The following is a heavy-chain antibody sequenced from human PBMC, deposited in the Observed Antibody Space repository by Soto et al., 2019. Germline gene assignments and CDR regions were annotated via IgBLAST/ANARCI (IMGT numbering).Heavy chain of an antibody. CDR3: ASRDPGTSVDY. Sequence: SETLSLTCAVSGGSFTSNNWCTCVRQPPGQGLEWIGEIYRTGSTNYNPSLKSRVTISLDKSENQFSLKVTSLTAADTAVYYCASRDPGTSVDYWGQGTLVTVSS. CDR2: IYRTGST. D-gene: IGHD1-7*01. J-gene: IGHJ4*02. V-gene: IGHV4-4*02. CDR1: GGSFTSNNW.